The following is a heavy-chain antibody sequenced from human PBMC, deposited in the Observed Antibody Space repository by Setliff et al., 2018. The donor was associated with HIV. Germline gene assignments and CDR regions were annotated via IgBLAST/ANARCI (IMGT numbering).Heavy chain of an antibody. CDR3: ARGLGVWGTYRYRNYFDY. D-gene: IGHD3-16*02. V-gene: IGHV4-34*01. J-gene: IGHJ4*02. Sequence: SETLSLTCAVYGGSFSDYYWSWIRQSPGRGLEWIGEINHGGSTIYNPSLKSRVTISIDTSKNQFSLNLTSVTAADTAIYYCARGLGVWGTYRYRNYFDYWGQGTLVTVS. CDR2: INHGGST. CDR1: GGSFSDYY.